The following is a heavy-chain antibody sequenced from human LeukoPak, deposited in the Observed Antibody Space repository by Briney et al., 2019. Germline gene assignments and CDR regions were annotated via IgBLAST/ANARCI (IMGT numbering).Heavy chain of an antibody. D-gene: IGHD6-13*01. V-gene: IGHV3-48*03. CDR3: ARRMGSSWYYFDY. J-gene: IGHJ4*02. Sequence: GGSLRLSCAASGFTFSSCEMNWVRQAPGKGLEWVSYISSSGSTIYYADSVKGRFTISRDNAKNSLYLQMNSLRADDTAVYYCARRMGSSWYYFDYWGQGTLVTVSS. CDR1: GFTFSSCE. CDR2: ISSSGSTI.